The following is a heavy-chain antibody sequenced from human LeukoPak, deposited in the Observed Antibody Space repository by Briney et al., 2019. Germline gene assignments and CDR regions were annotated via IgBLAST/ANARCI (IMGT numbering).Heavy chain of an antibody. CDR2: ITSSSTTI. V-gene: IGHV3-48*04. J-gene: IGHJ6*03. Sequence: PGGSLRLSCAASGFTFSSYNMNWVRQAPGKGLEWVSYITSSSTTIYYADSVKGRFTISRDNARNSLYLQMNSLRAEDTAVYYCARVQGTYYYERTYYMDAWGKGATVTVSS. D-gene: IGHD3-22*01. CDR1: GFTFSSYN. CDR3: ARVQGTYYYERTYYMDA.